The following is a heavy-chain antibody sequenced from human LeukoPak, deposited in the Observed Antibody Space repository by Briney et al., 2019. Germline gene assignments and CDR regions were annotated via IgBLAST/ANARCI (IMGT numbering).Heavy chain of an antibody. J-gene: IGHJ4*02. CDR2: ISYDGSNK. CDR3: AKDPWDSSSPYFDY. D-gene: IGHD6-6*01. CDR1: GFTFSSYG. Sequence: QSGGSLRLSCAASGFTFSSYGMHWVRQAPGKGLEWVAVISYDGSNKYYADSVKGRFTISRDNSKNTLYPQMNSLRAEDTAVYYCAKDPWDSSSPYFDYWGQGTLVTVSS. V-gene: IGHV3-30*12.